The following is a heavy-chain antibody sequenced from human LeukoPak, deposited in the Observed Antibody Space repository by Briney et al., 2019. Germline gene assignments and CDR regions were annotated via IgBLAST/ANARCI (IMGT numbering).Heavy chain of an antibody. Sequence: GGSLRLSCAASGFTFSSYGMHWVRQAPGKGLEWVAVISYDGSNKYYADSVKGRFTISRDNSKNTLYLQMNSLRAEDTAVYYCARDGDGSIDYWGQGTLVTVSS. CDR2: ISYDGSNK. CDR1: GFTFSSYG. V-gene: IGHV3-30*03. J-gene: IGHJ4*02. CDR3: ARDGDGSIDY. D-gene: IGHD1-26*01.